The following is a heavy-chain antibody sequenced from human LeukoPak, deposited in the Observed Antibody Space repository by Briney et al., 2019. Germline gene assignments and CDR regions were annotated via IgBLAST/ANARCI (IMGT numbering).Heavy chain of an antibody. CDR3: ARYYYGSGSTPTWAFDY. J-gene: IGHJ4*02. V-gene: IGHV4-38-2*01. CDR2: IYHSGST. Sequence: PSETLSLTCAVYGGSFSGYYWGWIRQPPGKGLEWIGSIYHSGSTYYNPSLKSRVTISVDTSKNQFSLKLSSVTAADTAVYYCARYYYGSGSTPTWAFDYWGQGTLVTVSS. D-gene: IGHD3-10*01. CDR1: GGSFSGYY.